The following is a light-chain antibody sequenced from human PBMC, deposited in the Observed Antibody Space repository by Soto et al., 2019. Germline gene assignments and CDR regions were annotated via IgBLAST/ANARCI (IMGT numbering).Light chain of an antibody. J-gene: IGLJ7*01. V-gene: IGLV2-14*01. CDR1: SNDIGGYNY. Sequence: QSVLTQPASVSGSPGQSITISCTGTSNDIGGYNYVSWYQQHPGEAPKLIIYEVSNRPSGVSNRFSGSKSDNTASLTITGLQAEDEACYYCSSYTITHIPVIFGGGTQRTVL. CDR2: EVS. CDR3: SSYTITHIPVI.